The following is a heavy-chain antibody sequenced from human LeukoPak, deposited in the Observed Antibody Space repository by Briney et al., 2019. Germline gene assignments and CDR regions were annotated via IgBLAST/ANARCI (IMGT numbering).Heavy chain of an antibody. D-gene: IGHD5-12*01. CDR3: ARDMGDSGARDRAFDI. V-gene: IGHV4-59*01. Sequence: SETLSPTCTVSGGSISSYYWNWIRQPPGKGLEWIGYIYYSGTTNYNPSLKSRVTISVDTSRNQFSLKLSSVTAADTAVYYCARDMGDSGARDRAFDIWGQGTMVTVSS. J-gene: IGHJ3*02. CDR2: IYYSGTT. CDR1: GGSISSYY.